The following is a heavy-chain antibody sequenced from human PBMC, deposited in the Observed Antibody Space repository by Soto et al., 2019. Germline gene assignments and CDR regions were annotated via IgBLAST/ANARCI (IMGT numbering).Heavy chain of an antibody. D-gene: IGHD5-18*01. CDR1: GFTFSNYA. Sequence: HPGGSLRLSCAASGFTFSNYAMSWVRQAPGKGPEWVSAISGSGDKTYHVDSVKGRFTISRDNSKNTVSLQMNSLRADDTAVYYCAKEGYPPFFEYWGQGTLVTVSS. CDR3: AKEGYPPFFEY. CDR2: ISGSGDKT. J-gene: IGHJ4*02. V-gene: IGHV3-23*01.